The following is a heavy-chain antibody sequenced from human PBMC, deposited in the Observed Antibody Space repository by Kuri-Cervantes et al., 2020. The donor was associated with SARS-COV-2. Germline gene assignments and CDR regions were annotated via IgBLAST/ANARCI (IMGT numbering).Heavy chain of an antibody. Sequence: SETLSLTCAVSGYSISSGYYWGWIRQPPGKGLEWIGEINHSGSTNYNPSLKSRVTISVDTSKNQFSLKLSSVTAADTAVYYCARGGYLYGMDVWGQGTTVTVSS. V-gene: IGHV4-38-2*01. D-gene: IGHD5-18*01. CDR1: GYSISSGYY. CDR2: INHSGST. J-gene: IGHJ6*02. CDR3: ARGGYLYGMDV.